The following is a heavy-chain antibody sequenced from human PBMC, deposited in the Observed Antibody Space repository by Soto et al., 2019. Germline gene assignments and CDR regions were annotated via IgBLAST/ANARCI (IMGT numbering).Heavy chain of an antibody. CDR3: ARYFDQYYFDD. CDR1: GGSFSGYY. V-gene: IGHV4-34*01. D-gene: IGHD3-9*01. Sequence: SETLSLTCAVYGGSFSGYYWSWIRQPPGKGLEWIGEINHSGSTNYNPSLKSRVTISVDTSKNQFSLKLSSVTAADTAVDYGARYFDQYYFDDWGQGTLVTV. J-gene: IGHJ4*02. CDR2: INHSGST.